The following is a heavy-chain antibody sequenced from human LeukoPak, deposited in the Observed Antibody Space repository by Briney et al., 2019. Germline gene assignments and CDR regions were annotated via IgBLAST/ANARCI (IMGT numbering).Heavy chain of an antibody. CDR3: ARSSRSWFDP. J-gene: IGHJ5*02. D-gene: IGHD6-13*01. CDR1: GGSISSYY. Sequence: SETLSLTCTVSGGSISSYYWSWIRQPPGKGLEWIGYIYYSGSTNYNPSLKSRVTISVDTSKNQFSLKLSSVTAADTAVYYCARSSRSWFDPWGQGTLVTVPS. V-gene: IGHV4-59*01. CDR2: IYYSGST.